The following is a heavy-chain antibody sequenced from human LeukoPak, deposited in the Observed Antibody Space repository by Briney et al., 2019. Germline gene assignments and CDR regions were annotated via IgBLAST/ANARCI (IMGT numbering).Heavy chain of an antibody. D-gene: IGHD5-24*01. CDR2: INHSGST. J-gene: IGHJ6*03. V-gene: IGHV4-34*01. CDR1: GGSFSGYY. Sequence: RPSETLSLTCAVYGGSFSGYYWSWIRQPPGKGLEWIGEINHSGSTNYNPSLKSRVTISVDTSKNQFSLKLSSVTAADTAVYYCARGTWEATKLVYYYYYMDVWGKGTTVTVSS. CDR3: ARGTWEATKLVYYYYYMDV.